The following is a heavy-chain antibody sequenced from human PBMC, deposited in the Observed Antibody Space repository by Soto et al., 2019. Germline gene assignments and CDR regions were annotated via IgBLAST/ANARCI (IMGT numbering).Heavy chain of an antibody. J-gene: IGHJ4*02. D-gene: IGHD3-22*01. Sequence: SVKVSCTASGGTFSSYASIWVRHAPGQGLEWMGGINPVFGTANYAQKFQGRVTMTADTSTDTAYMELSSLRSEDTAVYYCATGYDSSGYYRYYFDYWGQGTLVTVSS. CDR1: GGTFSSYA. V-gene: IGHV1-69*06. CDR2: INPVFGTA. CDR3: ATGYDSSGYYRYYFDY.